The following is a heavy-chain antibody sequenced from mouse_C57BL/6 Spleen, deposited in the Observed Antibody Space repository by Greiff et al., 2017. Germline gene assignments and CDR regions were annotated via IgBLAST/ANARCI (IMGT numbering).Heavy chain of an antibody. CDR2: IDPSDSET. Sequence: QVQLQQPGAELVRPGYSVKLSCKASGYTFTSYWMHWVKQRPIQGLEWIGNIDPSDSETHSNQKFKDKSTLTVDQYASTAYMKLSSLTYEDSAVYYCARSGYSNYFAYWGQGTLVTVSA. J-gene: IGHJ3*01. CDR1: GYTFTSYW. D-gene: IGHD2-5*01. V-gene: IGHV1-52*01. CDR3: ARSGYSNYFAY.